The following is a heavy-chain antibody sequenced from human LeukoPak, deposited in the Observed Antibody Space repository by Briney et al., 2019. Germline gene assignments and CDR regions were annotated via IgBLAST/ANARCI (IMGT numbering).Heavy chain of an antibody. V-gene: IGHV1-69*04. D-gene: IGHD3-10*01. CDR1: GGTFSSYA. J-gene: IGHJ6*02. CDR3: ARSGDYYVMDV. CDR2: IIPILGIA. Sequence: SVKVSCKASGGTFSSYAISWVRQAPGQGLEWMGRIIPILGIANYAQKFQGRVTITADTSTSTAYMELSILISEDTALYYCARSGDYYVMDVWGQGTTVTVSS.